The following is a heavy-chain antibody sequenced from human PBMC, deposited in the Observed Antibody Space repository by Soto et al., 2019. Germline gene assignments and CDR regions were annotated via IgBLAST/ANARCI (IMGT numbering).Heavy chain of an antibody. CDR3: AKRGNPGIAGAGDPQFEH. D-gene: IGHD6-13*01. Sequence: GGSLRLSCAASGFTFSSYSMSWVRQAPGKGLEWVSYISSSSSTIYYADSVKGRFTISRDNAKNTLYLQMNSLRDEDTAVFYCAKRGNPGIAGAGDPQFEHWCQGTLATVPS. CDR2: ISSSSSTI. V-gene: IGHV3-48*02. CDR1: GFTFSSYS. J-gene: IGHJ4*02.